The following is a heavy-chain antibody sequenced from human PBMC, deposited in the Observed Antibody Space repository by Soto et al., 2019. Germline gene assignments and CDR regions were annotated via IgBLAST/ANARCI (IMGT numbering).Heavy chain of an antibody. CDR1: GGTFSSYA. D-gene: IGHD6-6*01. CDR2: IIPIFGTA. CDR3: ARTPFEYSSSSYYYYGMDV. J-gene: IGHJ6*02. V-gene: IGHV1-69*13. Sequence: SVKVSCKASGGTFSSYAISWVRQAPGQGLEWMGGIIPIFGTANYAQKFQGRVTITADESTSTAYMELSSLRSEDTAVYYCARTPFEYSSSSYYYYGMDVWGQGTTVTVSS.